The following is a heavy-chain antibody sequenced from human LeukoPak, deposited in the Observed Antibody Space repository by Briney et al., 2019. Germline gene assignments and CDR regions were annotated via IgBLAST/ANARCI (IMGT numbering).Heavy chain of an antibody. V-gene: IGHV4-4*07. Sequence: SETLSLTCTVSGGSISSYYLNWIRQPAGKGLEWIGRIYSSVSTNYNPSLKRRVTISVDTSKNKLSLNLSSVTAADTAMYYCARDLGSSSYFDYWGPGTLVTVSS. J-gene: IGHJ4*02. D-gene: IGHD6-19*01. CDR1: GGSISSYY. CDR2: IYSSVST. CDR3: ARDLGSSSYFDY.